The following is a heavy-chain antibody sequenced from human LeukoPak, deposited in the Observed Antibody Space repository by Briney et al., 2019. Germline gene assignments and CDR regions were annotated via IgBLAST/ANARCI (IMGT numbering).Heavy chain of an antibody. J-gene: IGHJ5*02. CDR3: ARGYDFWSGYYPS. V-gene: IGHV3-53*01. D-gene: IGHD3-3*01. Sequence: GGSLRLSCAASGFTVSSNYMSWVRQAPGKGLEWVSVIYSGGSTYYADSVKGRFTISRDNSKNTLYLQMNSLRAEDTAVYYCARGYDFWSGYYPSWGQGTLVTVSS. CDR1: GFTVSSNY. CDR2: IYSGGST.